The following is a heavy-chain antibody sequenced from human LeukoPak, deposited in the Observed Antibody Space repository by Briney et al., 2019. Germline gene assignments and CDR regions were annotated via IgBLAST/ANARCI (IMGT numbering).Heavy chain of an antibody. Sequence: PGGSLRLSCAASGFTFSSYWMSWLRQAPGQGLEWVANIKQDGSEKYYVDSVKGRFTISRDNAKKSLYLQMNSLRAEDTAEYYGARGASGIQLWFFDPWGRGRVVTVSS. J-gene: IGHJ5*02. V-gene: IGHV3-7*01. D-gene: IGHD5-18*01. CDR1: GFTFSSYW. CDR2: IKQDGSEK. CDR3: ARGASGIQLWFFDP.